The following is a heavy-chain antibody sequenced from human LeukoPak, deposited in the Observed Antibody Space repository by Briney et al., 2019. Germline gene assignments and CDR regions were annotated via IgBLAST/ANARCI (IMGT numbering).Heavy chain of an antibody. J-gene: IGHJ4*02. CDR1: GYTFTSYD. Sequence: ASVKVSCKASGYTFTSYDINWVRQATGQGLEWMGWMNPNSGNTGYAQKFQGRVTITRNTSISTAYMELSSLKPEDTAVYYCANTEESSGWSYFDYWGQGTLVTVSS. D-gene: IGHD6-19*01. CDR2: MNPNSGNT. V-gene: IGHV1-8*03. CDR3: ANTEESSGWSYFDY.